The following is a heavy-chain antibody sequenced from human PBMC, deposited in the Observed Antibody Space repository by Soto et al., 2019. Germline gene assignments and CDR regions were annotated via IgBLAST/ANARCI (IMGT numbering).Heavy chain of an antibody. CDR1: GFTFSGSA. V-gene: IGHV3-73*01. Sequence: PVGSLRLSCAASGFTFSGSAMHWVRQASGKGLEWVGRIRSKANSYATAYAASVKGRFTISRDDSKNTAYLQMNSLKTEDTAVYYCTRPHYYDSSGYPWPLDYWGQGTLVTVSS. D-gene: IGHD3-22*01. CDR3: TRPHYYDSSGYPWPLDY. J-gene: IGHJ4*02. CDR2: IRSKANSYAT.